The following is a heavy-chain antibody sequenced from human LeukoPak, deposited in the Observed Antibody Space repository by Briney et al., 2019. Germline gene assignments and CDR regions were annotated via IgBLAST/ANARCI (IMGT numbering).Heavy chain of an antibody. Sequence: PSETLSLTCTVSGGSISTTTYNWSWIRQPQGMGLKWIRSLYGSTYYNPSLKSRVTISVDTSKNQFSLKLNSVTAAETAVYYCAGSRTAFASWGQGILVTASS. D-gene: IGHD2-15*01. CDR1: GGSISTTTYN. CDR3: AGSRTAFAS. V-gene: IGHV4-39*01. CDR2: LYGST. J-gene: IGHJ4*02.